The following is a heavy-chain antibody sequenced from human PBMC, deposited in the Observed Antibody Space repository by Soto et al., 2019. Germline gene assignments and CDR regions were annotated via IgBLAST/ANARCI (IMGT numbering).Heavy chain of an antibody. V-gene: IGHV3-30-3*01. Sequence: GGSLRLSCAASGFTFSSYVMHWVRQAPGKGLEWVAVITYDGNTKKYANSVKGRFTIARDNSWNTLYLQMNSLSPEDVGVYYCARDPVTGSPDYFDFWGQGTLVTVS. J-gene: IGHJ4*02. D-gene: IGHD1-26*01. CDR3: ARDPVTGSPDYFDF. CDR2: ITYDGNTK. CDR1: GFTFSSYV.